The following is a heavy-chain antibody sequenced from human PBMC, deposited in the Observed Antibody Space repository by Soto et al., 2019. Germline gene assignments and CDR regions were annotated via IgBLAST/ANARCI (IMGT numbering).Heavy chain of an antibody. CDR3: AKDLAGATRGRFDY. D-gene: IGHD1-26*01. V-gene: IGHV3-23*01. CDR2: ISGSGTTT. J-gene: IGHJ4*02. CDR1: GFTCSSYA. Sequence: EVQLLESGGGLVQPGGSLRLSCAASGFTCSSYAMSWVRQAPGKGLEWVSGISGSGTTTYYVDSVKGRFTISRDNSKNTIYLQMNSLRAEDTAVYYCAKDLAGATRGRFDYWVQGTMVTVS.